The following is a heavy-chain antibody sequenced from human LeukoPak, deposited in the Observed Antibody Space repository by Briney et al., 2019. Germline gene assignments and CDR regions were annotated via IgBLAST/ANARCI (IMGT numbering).Heavy chain of an antibody. D-gene: IGHD2-2*01. J-gene: IGHJ4*02. CDR1: GYTFTSYG. CDR3: ARADCSSTSCSNFDY. Sequence: GASVKVSCKASGYTFTSYGISWVRQAPGQGLEWMGWISAYNGNTNYAQKLQGRVTMTTDTSTSTAYMELRSLRSDDTAVYYRARADCSSTSCSNFDYWGQGTLVTVSS. CDR2: ISAYNGNT. V-gene: IGHV1-18*01.